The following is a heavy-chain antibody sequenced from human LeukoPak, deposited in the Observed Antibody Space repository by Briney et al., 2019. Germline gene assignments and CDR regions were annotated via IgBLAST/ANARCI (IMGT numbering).Heavy chain of an antibody. CDR1: GYTFTSYD. J-gene: IGHJ6*03. CDR2: MNPNSGNT. CDR3: ARGSRNSVWGGYHYYMDV. Sequence: ASVKVSRKASGYTFTSYDINWVRQATGQGLEWMGWMNPNSGNTGYAQKFQGRVTMTRNTSISTAYMELSSLRSEDTAVYYCARGSRNSVWGGYHYYMDVWGKGTTVTVSS. V-gene: IGHV1-8*01. D-gene: IGHD1-7*01.